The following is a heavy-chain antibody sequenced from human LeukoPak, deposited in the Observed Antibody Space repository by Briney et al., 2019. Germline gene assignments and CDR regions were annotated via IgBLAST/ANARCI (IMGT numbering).Heavy chain of an antibody. V-gene: IGHV1-3*01. Sequence: ASVKVSCKASGYTFTSYAMHWVRQAPGQRLEWMGWINAGNGNTKYSQKFQGRVTITRDTSASTAYMELSSLRSEDTAVYYCARDFDYYDSSGYSFQHWGQGTLVTVSS. CDR1: GYTFTSYA. D-gene: IGHD3-22*01. CDR2: INAGNGNT. J-gene: IGHJ1*01. CDR3: ARDFDYYDSSGYSFQH.